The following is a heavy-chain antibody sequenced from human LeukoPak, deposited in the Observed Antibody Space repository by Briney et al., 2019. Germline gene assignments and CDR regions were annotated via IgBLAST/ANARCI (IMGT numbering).Heavy chain of an antibody. Sequence: PSETLSLTCTVSGDSIRSYYWSWIRQPPGKGLEWIWYIYYTGSSNYNPSLKSRLTISVDTSTNQFSLKLRSVTAADTAVYYCARRGGYDWVFDYWGQGTLVTVSS. CDR2: IYYTGSS. CDR1: GDSIRSYY. J-gene: IGHJ4*02. CDR3: ARRGGYDWVFDY. D-gene: IGHD5-12*01. V-gene: IGHV4-59*08.